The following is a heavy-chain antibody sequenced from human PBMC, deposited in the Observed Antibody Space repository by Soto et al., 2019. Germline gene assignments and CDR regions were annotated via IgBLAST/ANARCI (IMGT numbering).Heavy chain of an antibody. CDR2: ISGSGIST. CDR3: VKPPVITASYYYYDMDV. CDR1: GFTVSSNY. D-gene: IGHD4-4*01. Sequence: GGSLRLSCAASGFTVSSNYMSWVRQAPGKGLEWVSGISGSGISTYYTDSVKGRFTISRDNSKNTVFLQMNSLRDEDTAVYYCVKPPVITASYYYYDMDVWGQGTTVTVSS. V-gene: IGHV3-23*01. J-gene: IGHJ6*02.